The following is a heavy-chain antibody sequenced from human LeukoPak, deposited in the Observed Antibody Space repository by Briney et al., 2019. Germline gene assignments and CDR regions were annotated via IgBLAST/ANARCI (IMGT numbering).Heavy chain of an antibody. CDR1: GYSISSGYY. D-gene: IGHD3-16*01. Sequence: SETLSLTCAVSGYSISSGYYWGWIRQPPGNGLEWDRSIYHSGSTYYNPSLKSRVTISVDTSTNQFFLKLSCVTAADTAVYYCGGEDTPADNVHWFDPWRQGTLVTVSS. CDR2: IYHSGST. CDR3: GGEDTPADNVHWFDP. J-gene: IGHJ5*02. V-gene: IGHV4-38-2*01.